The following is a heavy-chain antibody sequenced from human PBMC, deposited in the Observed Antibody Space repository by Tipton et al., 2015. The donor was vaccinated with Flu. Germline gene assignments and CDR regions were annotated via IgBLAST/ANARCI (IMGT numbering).Heavy chain of an antibody. CDR1: GFTFSSYW. Sequence: LSLTCAASGFTFSSYWMHWVRQAPGKGLVWVSRINSDGSSTSYADSVKGRFTISRDNAKNTLYLQMNSLRAEDTAVYYCARDIDGSGSYRPGDAFDIWGQGTMVTVSS. CDR3: ARDIDGSGSYRPGDAFDI. CDR2: INSDGSST. D-gene: IGHD3-10*01. J-gene: IGHJ3*02. V-gene: IGHV3-74*01.